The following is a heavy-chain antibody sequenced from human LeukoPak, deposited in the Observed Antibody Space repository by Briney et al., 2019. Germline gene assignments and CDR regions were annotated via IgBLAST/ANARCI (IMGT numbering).Heavy chain of an antibody. Sequence: GGSLRLSCAASGFTFSRYAMSWFRQAPGKGLEWVGFTRRKAYGGTTEYAASVKGRFTISRDDSKSIAYLQMNSLKTEDTAVYYCTRSLLWFGELPSNDAFDIWGQGTMVTVSS. V-gene: IGHV3-49*03. CDR3: TRSLLWFGELPSNDAFDI. D-gene: IGHD3-10*01. CDR2: TRRKAYGGTT. CDR1: GFTFSRYA. J-gene: IGHJ3*02.